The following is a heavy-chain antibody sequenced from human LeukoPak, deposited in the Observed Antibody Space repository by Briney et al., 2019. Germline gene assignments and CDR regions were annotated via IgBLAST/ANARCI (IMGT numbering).Heavy chain of an antibody. CDR3: ARLRSGWDFDY. Sequence: GESLKISCKGSGYSFTDYWIGWVRQMPGKGLEWMGIIYPDDSDTRYSPSFQGQVSISADKSISTAYLQWSSVKASDTAMYYCARLRSGWDFDYWGQGSLVTVSS. V-gene: IGHV5-51*01. J-gene: IGHJ4*02. CDR1: GYSFTDYW. D-gene: IGHD6-19*01. CDR2: IYPDDSDT.